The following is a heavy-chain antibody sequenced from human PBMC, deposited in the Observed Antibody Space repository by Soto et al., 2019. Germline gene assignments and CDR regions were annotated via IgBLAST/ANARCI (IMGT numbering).Heavy chain of an antibody. CDR1: GGSISSYY. Sequence: PSETLSLTCTVSGGSISSYYWSWIRQPPGKGLEWIGYIYYSGSTNYNPSLKSRVTISVDTSKNQFSLKLSSVTAADTAVYYCARADYAHAFDIWGQGTMVTVSS. CDR2: IYYSGST. CDR3: ARADYAHAFDI. J-gene: IGHJ3*02. V-gene: IGHV4-59*01. D-gene: IGHD2-2*01.